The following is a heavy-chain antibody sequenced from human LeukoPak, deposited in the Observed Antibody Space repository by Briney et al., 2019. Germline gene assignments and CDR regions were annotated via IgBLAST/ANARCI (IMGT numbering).Heavy chain of an antibody. Sequence: GGSLRLSRAASGFTLSSYAMSWGRQAPGKGLEWVSAISGRGGSTYYADSVKGRFTISRDNSKNTLYLQMNSLRAEDTAVYYCAKGSSSSWYDFDYWGQGTLVTVSS. J-gene: IGHJ4*02. CDR1: GFTLSSYA. D-gene: IGHD6-13*01. CDR3: AKGSSSSWYDFDY. CDR2: ISGRGGST. V-gene: IGHV3-23*01.